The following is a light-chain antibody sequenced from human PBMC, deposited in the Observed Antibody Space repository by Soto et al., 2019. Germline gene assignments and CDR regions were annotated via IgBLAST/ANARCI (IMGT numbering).Light chain of an antibody. CDR1: QSISSW. Sequence: IQMTQSPSTLSASLGDRVTITCRASQSISSWLAWYQQKPGKAPKLLIYDASSLESGVPSRFSGSGSGTEFTLTISSLQPDDFATYYCQQDNSYSWTFGQGTKVDI. CDR3: QQDNSYSWT. V-gene: IGKV1-5*01. J-gene: IGKJ1*01. CDR2: DAS.